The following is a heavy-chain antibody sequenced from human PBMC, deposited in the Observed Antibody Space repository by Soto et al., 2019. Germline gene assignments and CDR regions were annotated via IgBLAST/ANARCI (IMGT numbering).Heavy chain of an antibody. Sequence: QVHLVQSGAEVKKPGASVKVSCKGSGYAFTTYGITWVRQAPGQGLEWMGWISAHNGNTNYAQKLQGRVTVTRDTSTSTAYMALRSLRSDGTAVYYCARGGDGGYWGQGARVSVSS. J-gene: IGHJ4*02. D-gene: IGHD3-16*01. CDR3: ARGGDGGY. CDR1: GYAFTTYG. CDR2: ISAHNGNT. V-gene: IGHV1-18*01.